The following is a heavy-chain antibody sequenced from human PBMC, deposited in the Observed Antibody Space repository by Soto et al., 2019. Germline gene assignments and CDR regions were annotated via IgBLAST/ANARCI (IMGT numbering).Heavy chain of an antibody. CDR3: ARKRVATVTTAHWYFDL. V-gene: IGHV3-21*01. J-gene: IGHJ2*01. D-gene: IGHD4-17*01. CDR2: ISSSSSYI. CDR1: GFTFSSYS. Sequence: EVQLVESGGGLVKPGGSLRLSCAASGFTFSSYSMNWVRQAPGKGLEWVSSISSSSSYIYYADSVKGRFTISRDNAKKSLYLQMNSLRAEDTAVYYCARKRVATVTTAHWYFDLWGRGTLVTVSS.